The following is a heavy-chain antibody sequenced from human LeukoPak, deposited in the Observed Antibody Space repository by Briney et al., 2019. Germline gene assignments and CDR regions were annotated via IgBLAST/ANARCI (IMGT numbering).Heavy chain of an antibody. V-gene: IGHV3-74*01. CDR3: ARAGYYRFDY. CDR2: INSDGTTI. Sequence: GGSLRLSCAAYGFTFSTSWMHWVRHAPGKGLVWVSRINSDGTTIDYADSVKGRFTISRDNAKNTLYLQMNSLRDEDTAVYYCARAGYYRFDYWGQGTLVTVSS. D-gene: IGHD2/OR15-2a*01. J-gene: IGHJ4*02. CDR1: GFTFSTSW.